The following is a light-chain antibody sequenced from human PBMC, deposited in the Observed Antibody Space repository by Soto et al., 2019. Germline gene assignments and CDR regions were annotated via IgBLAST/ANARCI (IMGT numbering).Light chain of an antibody. Sequence: QSALTQPASVSGSPGQSITVSCIGTSGDIGTYNYVSWYQQHPGRAPKLMLYEVSHRPSGVSNRFSGSKSANTASLTISGLQPEDEADYYCASYTGTSTDVLFGGGTKLTVL. CDR2: EVS. CDR3: ASYTGTSTDVL. V-gene: IGLV2-14*01. J-gene: IGLJ2*01. CDR1: SGDIGTYNY.